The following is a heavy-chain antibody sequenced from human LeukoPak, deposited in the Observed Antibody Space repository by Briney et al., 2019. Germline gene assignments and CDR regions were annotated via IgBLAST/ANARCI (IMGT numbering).Heavy chain of an antibody. CDR3: ARVYSNSPEYGMDV. V-gene: IGHV3-33*01. D-gene: IGHD2/OR15-2a*01. J-gene: IGHJ6*02. Sequence: GGSLRLSCAASGFSFSSYGMHWVRQAAGKGLEWVAVIWYDGTNKYYADSVKGRFTISRDNSKNTLYLQMNSLRAEDTAVYYCARVYSNSPEYGMDVWGQGTTVTVSS. CDR1: GFSFSSYG. CDR2: IWYDGTNK.